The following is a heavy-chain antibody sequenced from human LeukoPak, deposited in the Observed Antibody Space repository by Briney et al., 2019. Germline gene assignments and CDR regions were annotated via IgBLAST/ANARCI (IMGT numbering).Heavy chain of an antibody. CDR3: ARSINPIYYYGSGSYDY. D-gene: IGHD3-10*01. CDR2: IIPIFGTA. J-gene: IGHJ4*02. V-gene: IGHV1-69*13. Sequence: SVKVSCKASGGTFSSYAISWVRQAPGQGLEWMGGIIPIFGTANYAQKFQGRVTITADESTSTAYMELSSLRSEDTAVYYCARSINPIYYYGSGSYDYWGQGTLVTVSS. CDR1: GGTFSSYA.